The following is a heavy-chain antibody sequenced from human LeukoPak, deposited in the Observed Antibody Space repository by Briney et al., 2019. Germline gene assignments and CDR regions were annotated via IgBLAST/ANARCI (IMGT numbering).Heavy chain of an antibody. CDR1: GGSFSGYY. CDR2: INHSGST. D-gene: IGHD5-18*01. Sequence: SETLSLTCAVYGGSFSGYYWSWIRQPPGKGLEWIGEINHSGSTNYNPSLKSRVTISVDTSKNQFSLKLSSVTAADTAVYYCAKDFDGYSYGILDYWGQGTLVTVSS. CDR3: AKDFDGYSYGILDY. J-gene: IGHJ4*02. V-gene: IGHV4-34*01.